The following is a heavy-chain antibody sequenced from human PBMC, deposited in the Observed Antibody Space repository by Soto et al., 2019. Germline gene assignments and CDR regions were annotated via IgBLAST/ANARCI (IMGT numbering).Heavy chain of an antibody. D-gene: IGHD3-22*01. V-gene: IGHV4-34*01. CDR3: ARGPSGYYLDFDY. J-gene: IGHJ4*02. CDR1: GGSFSGYY. CDR2: INHSGST. Sequence: QVQLQQWGAGLLKPSETLSLTCAVYGGSFSGYYWSWIRQPPGKGLEWIGEINHSGSTNYNPSLKSRVAISVDTSKTQFSLKLSSVTAADTAVYYCARGPSGYYLDFDYWGQGTLVTVSS.